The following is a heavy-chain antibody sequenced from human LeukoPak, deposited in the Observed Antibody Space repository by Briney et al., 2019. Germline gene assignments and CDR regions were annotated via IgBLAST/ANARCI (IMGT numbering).Heavy chain of an antibody. D-gene: IGHD3-10*01. V-gene: IGHV4-59*01. CDR1: GGSISSFY. Sequence: SETLSLTCSVSGGSISSFYWSWIRQPPGQGLEWIGYIFHTGSDSYNPSLRSRVTMSVDTSKNQFSLRLTSVSAADTAVYYCARYGSGNTEFDYWGQGTLVTVSS. CDR3: ARYGSGNTEFDY. J-gene: IGHJ4*02. CDR2: IFHTGSD.